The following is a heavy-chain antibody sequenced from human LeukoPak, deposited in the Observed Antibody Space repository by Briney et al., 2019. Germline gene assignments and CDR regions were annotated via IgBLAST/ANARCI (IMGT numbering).Heavy chain of an antibody. V-gene: IGHV4-39*07. Sequence: PSETLSLTCTVSGGSISSTTYYWDWIRQPPGKGLEWIGTIYYSGSTYYNPSLKSRVTISVDTSKNQFSLKLSSVTAADTAVYYCARSLYYYGSDSFDIWGQGTMVTVSS. CDR1: GGSISSTTYY. CDR2: IYYSGST. CDR3: ARSLYYYGSDSFDI. J-gene: IGHJ3*02. D-gene: IGHD3-10*01.